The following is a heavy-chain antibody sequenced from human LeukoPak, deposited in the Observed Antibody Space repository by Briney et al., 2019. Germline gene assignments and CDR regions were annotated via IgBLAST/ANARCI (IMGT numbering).Heavy chain of an antibody. CDR1: GVSISNYF. Sequence: PSATLSLTCNVFGVSISNYFWSWLRQPAGKGLEWIGRFYASGTTYYNPSLRSRGTLSMDTSKNHFSLKLTSVTAADTAVYYCARTHCGGGSCDTFDPWGQGTLVTVSS. CDR2: FYASGTT. J-gene: IGHJ5*02. V-gene: IGHV4-4*07. CDR3: ARTHCGGGSCDTFDP. D-gene: IGHD2-21*01.